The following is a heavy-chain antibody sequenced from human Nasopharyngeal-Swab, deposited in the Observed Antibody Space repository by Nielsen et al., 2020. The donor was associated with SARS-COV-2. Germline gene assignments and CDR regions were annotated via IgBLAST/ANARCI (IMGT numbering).Heavy chain of an antibody. D-gene: IGHD3-3*01. CDR2: ISAYNGNT. V-gene: IGHV1-18*01. Sequence: ASVKVSCKASGYTFTSYGISWMRQAPGQGLEWMGWISAYNGNTNYAQKLQGRVTMTTDTSTSTAYMELRSLRSDDTAVYYCARCEYYDFWSGYSDRPFDYWGQGTLVTVSS. CDR1: GYTFTSYG. J-gene: IGHJ4*02. CDR3: ARCEYYDFWSGYSDRPFDY.